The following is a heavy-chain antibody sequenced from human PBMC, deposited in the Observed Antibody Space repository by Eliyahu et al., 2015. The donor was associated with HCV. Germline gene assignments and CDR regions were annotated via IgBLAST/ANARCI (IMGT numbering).Heavy chain of an antibody. J-gene: IGHJ3*02. V-gene: IGHV5-51*03. Sequence: EVQLVQSGAEVKKPGESLKISCKGSGYSFTSYWIGWVRQMPGKGLEWMGIIYPGDSDTRYSPSFQGQVTISADKSISTAYLQWSSLKASDTAMYYCAKNKYSSSWYGEVDAFDIWGQGTMVTVSS. CDR1: GYSFTSYW. D-gene: IGHD6-13*01. CDR2: IYPGDSDT. CDR3: AKNKYSSSWYGEVDAFDI.